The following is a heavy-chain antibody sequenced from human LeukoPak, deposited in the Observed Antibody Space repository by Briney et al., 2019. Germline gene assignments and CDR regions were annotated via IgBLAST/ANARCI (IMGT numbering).Heavy chain of an antibody. CDR3: ARDQGSSSFDY. CDR2: ISSSGNSI. D-gene: IGHD6-6*01. CDR1: GFTFSDYY. Sequence: GGSLRLSCAASGFTFSDYYMSWVRQAPGKGLERVSYISSSGNSIYYAESVKGRFTISRDNAKNSLYLLMHSLRAEDTGVYYCARDQGSSSFDYWGQGTLVTVSS. V-gene: IGHV3-11*04. J-gene: IGHJ4*02.